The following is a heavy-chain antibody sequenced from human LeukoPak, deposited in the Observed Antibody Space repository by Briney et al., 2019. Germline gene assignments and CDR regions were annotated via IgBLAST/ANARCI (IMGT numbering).Heavy chain of an antibody. Sequence: PGGSLRLSCAASGFTFSDYYMSWIRQAPGKGLEWVSYISSSGSTIYYADSVKGRFTISRDNAKISLYLQMNSLRAEDTAVYYCARGKYYYDSYPFDPWGQGTLVTVSS. CDR2: ISSSGSTI. J-gene: IGHJ5*02. D-gene: IGHD3-22*01. CDR1: GFTFSDYY. CDR3: ARGKYYYDSYPFDP. V-gene: IGHV3-11*04.